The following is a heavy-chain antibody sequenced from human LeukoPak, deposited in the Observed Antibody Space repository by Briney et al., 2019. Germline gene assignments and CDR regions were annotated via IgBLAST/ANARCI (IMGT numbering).Heavy chain of an antibody. CDR1: GFTFSSYA. V-gene: IGHV3-30-3*01. D-gene: IGHD6-19*01. CDR3: ARDQQWLSSYYYGMDV. CDR2: ISYDGSNK. J-gene: IGHJ6*02. Sequence: GGSLRLSCAASGFTFSSYAMHWVRQAPGKGLEWVAIISYDGSNKYYADSVKGRFTISRDNSKNTLYLQMNSLRAEDTAVYYCARDQQWLSSYYYGMDVWGQGTTVTVSS.